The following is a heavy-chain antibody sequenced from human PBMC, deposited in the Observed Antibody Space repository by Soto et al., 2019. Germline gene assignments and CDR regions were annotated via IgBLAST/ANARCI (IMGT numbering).Heavy chain of an antibody. J-gene: IGHJ4*02. CDR1: GFTFSSYA. CDR2: IRGSGGGT. CDR3: AKFGMATTKRSPPYYIDY. Sequence: GGSMRLSCAASGFTFSSYAMGWVLQAHGKGLEWVSSIRGSGGGTYYADSVKGRFTFSRGNSKNTLYLQMNSLRAEDTAVYYCAKFGMATTKRSPPYYIDYWGKGARVTVSS. D-gene: IGHD1-1*01. V-gene: IGHV3-23*01.